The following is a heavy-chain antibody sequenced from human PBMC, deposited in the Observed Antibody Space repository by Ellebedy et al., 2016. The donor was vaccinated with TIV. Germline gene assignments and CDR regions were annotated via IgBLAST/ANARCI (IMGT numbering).Heavy chain of an antibody. CDR1: GYTFTSYD. CDR3: ANNLARTGDFDY. Sequence: AASVKVSCKASGYTFTSYDINWVRQATGQGLEWLGWMNPNSGNTGYAQKFQGRVTLTSDTSISTAYMELTSLTFEDTAVYYCANNLARTGDFDYWGQGTLVTVSS. V-gene: IGHV1-8*01. J-gene: IGHJ4*02. CDR2: MNPNSGNT. D-gene: IGHD7-27*01.